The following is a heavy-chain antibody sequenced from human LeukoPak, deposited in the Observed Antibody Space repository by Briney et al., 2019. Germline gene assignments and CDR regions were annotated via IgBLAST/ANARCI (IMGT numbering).Heavy chain of an antibody. D-gene: IGHD6-13*01. J-gene: IGHJ5*02. CDR3: ARRIAAAGTWWFDP. CDR1: GGSFSGYY. Sequence: SETLSLTCAVYGGSFSGYYWSWIRQPPGKGLEWIGYIYYSGSTNYNPSLKSRVTISVDTSKNQFSLKLSSVTAADTAVYYCARRIAAAGTWWFDPWGQGTLVTVSS. V-gene: IGHV4-59*01. CDR2: IYYSGST.